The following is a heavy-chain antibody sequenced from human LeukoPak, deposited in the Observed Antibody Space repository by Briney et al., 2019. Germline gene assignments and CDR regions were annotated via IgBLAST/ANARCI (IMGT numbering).Heavy chain of an antibody. CDR3: ARDLTAGRARGSSDS. CDR1: GFTFRSYP. D-gene: IGHD6-13*01. J-gene: IGHJ4*02. Sequence: GGSLRLSCAVSGFTFRSYPMNWVRQAPGKGLEWVSYISSDSSTIYYADSVKGRFTISRDNAKNSLYLHMDSLRADDTAVYYCARDLTAGRARGSSDSWGQGTLVTVSS. CDR2: ISSDSSTI. V-gene: IGHV3-48*01.